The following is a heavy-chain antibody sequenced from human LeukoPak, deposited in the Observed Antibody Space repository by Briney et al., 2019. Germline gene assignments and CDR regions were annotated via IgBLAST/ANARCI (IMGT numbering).Heavy chain of an antibody. V-gene: IGHV1-69*04. CDR3: ARDRRVAVAGSSNY. D-gene: IGHD6-19*01. J-gene: IGHJ4*02. Sequence: SVKVSCKASGGTFSSYAISWVRQAPGQGLEWMGRIIPILGIANYAQKFQGRVTITADKSTSTAYMELRSLRSEDTAVYYCARDRRVAVAGSSNYWGQGTLVTVSS. CDR2: IIPILGIA. CDR1: GGTFSSYA.